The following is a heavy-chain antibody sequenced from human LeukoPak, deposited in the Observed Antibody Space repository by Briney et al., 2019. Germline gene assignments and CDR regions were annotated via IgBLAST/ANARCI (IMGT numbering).Heavy chain of an antibody. D-gene: IGHD6-19*01. CDR3: ARDLLAGQWLVHPIDY. V-gene: IGHV3-21*01. CDR2: ISTSSSYI. Sequence: GGSLRLSCAASGFTFSSYSMNWFGKAPGKGLEWASFISTSSSYIYYADSVKGRFTISRDNAKNSLYLQMNSLRAEDTAVYYCARDLLAGQWLVHPIDYWGQGTLVTVSS. J-gene: IGHJ4*02. CDR1: GFTFSSYS.